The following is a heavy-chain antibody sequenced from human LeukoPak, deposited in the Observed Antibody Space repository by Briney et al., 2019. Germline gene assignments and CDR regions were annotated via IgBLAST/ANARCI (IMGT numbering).Heavy chain of an antibody. CDR1: GGSISSYY. D-gene: IGHD4-17*01. Sequence: PSETLSLTCTVSGGSISSYYWSWIRQPPGKGLEWIGYIYYSGSTNYNPSLKSRVTISVDTSKNQFSLKLNSVTAADTAVYYCASSFYGGQHDYWGQGTLVTVSS. J-gene: IGHJ4*02. CDR3: ASSFYGGQHDY. V-gene: IGHV4-59*08. CDR2: IYYSGST.